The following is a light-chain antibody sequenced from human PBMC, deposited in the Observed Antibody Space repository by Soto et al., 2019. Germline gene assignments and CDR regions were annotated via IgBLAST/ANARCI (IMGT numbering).Light chain of an antibody. Sequence: EIVLTQSPGTLSLSPGERATLSCRASQSFSSSYLALYQQKPVQSPSSLIYGSANMATGIPARFSGSGSGTEFTLTISSLQSEDFAVYYCQQYNNWPVTFGQGTKVDIK. V-gene: IGKV3D-15*01. CDR1: QSFSSSY. CDR3: QQYNNWPVT. CDR2: GSA. J-gene: IGKJ1*01.